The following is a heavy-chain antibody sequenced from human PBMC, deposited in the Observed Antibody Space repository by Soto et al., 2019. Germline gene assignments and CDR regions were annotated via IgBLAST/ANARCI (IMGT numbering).Heavy chain of an antibody. V-gene: IGHV1-3*01. Sequence: ASVKFCCKASEYTFSSYTLHWVRQAPGQRLEWMGWINAGNGDSKYSQKFQGRVSISRDTSASTASMELSSLTSEDTAVYYCARELQGLYYFDYWGQGTLVTV. CDR2: INAGNGDS. D-gene: IGHD4-4*01. CDR1: EYTFSSYT. CDR3: ARELQGLYYFDY. J-gene: IGHJ4*02.